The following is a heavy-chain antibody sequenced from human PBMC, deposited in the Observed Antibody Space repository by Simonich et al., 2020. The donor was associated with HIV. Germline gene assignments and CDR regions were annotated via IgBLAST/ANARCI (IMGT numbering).Heavy chain of an antibody. CDR3: ARIGPDYYRGYYYVDV. Sequence: QVQLQQWGAGLLKPSETLSLTCAVYGGSLSGYYWSWIRRPPGRGLGWIGESNHSGSTNDNHPLKSRCTISVDTSKKQISRKVRSVTAADTAVYYCARIGPDYYRGYYYVDVWGKGTTVSVSS. V-gene: IGHV4-34*01. CDR2: SNHSGST. CDR1: GGSLSGYY. J-gene: IGHJ6*03. D-gene: IGHD3-10*01.